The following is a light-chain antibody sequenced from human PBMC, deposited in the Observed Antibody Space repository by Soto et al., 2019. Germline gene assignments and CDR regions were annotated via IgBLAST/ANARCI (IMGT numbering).Light chain of an antibody. CDR2: GAS. Sequence: IVLTQSPATLSLSPWERATLSCRASQSVSTFLAWYQHKPGQAPRLLIYGASSRATGIPDRFSGSGSGTDFTLTISKLEPEDFATYYCQHYNSYSEAFGQGTKVDIK. CDR1: QSVSTF. J-gene: IGKJ1*01. CDR3: QHYNSYSEA. V-gene: IGKV3-11*01.